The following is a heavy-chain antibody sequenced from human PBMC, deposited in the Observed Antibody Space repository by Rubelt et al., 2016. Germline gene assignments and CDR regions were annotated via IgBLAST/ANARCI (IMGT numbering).Heavy chain of an antibody. CDR1: GYTFTSYD. Sequence: QVQLVQSGAEVKKPGASVKVSCKASGYTFTSYDINWVRQATGQGLEWMGWMKPNSGKTGYEKNVKGKVTMTRNTSISTADMGLRSLRSEDTAVYYCARGDILIDYWGQGTLVTVSS. J-gene: IGHJ4*02. CDR3: ARGDILIDY. V-gene: IGHV1-8*01. CDR2: MKPNSGKT. D-gene: IGHD3-9*01.